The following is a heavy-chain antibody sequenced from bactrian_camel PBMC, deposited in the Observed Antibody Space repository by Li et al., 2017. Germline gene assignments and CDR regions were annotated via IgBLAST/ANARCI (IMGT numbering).Heavy chain of an antibody. V-gene: IGHV3S54*01. J-gene: IGHJ4*01. CDR3: AALPFRVRSGQLAERAYVS. Sequence: LVESGGGSVQAGESLTLSCAASGNTGRVNCLGWFRQVPGKRREGVAALYTGAPDTYYADAVKGRFTISHDNAKKTLYLHMDSLKPEDTAAYSCAALPFRVRSGQLAERAYVSWGQGTQVTVS. D-gene: IGHD5*01. CDR1: GNTGRVNC. CDR2: LYTGAPDT.